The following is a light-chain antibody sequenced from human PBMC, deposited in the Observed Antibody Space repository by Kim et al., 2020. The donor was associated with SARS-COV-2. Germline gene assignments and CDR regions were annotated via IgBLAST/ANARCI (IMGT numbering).Light chain of an antibody. CDR1: QNILYNSNKSNY. J-gene: IGKJ4*01. V-gene: IGKV4-1*01. CDR3: QQYYSTPHT. Sequence: ATINCKARQNILYNSNKSNYLAWYQQKPGQPPTLLIYWASTRESGVPDRFSGSGSGTDFTLTISSLQAEDVAVYYCQQYYSTPHTFGGGTKVDIK. CDR2: WAS.